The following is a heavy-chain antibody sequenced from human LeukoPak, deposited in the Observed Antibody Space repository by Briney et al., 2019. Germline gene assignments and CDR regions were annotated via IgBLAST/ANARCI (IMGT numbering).Heavy chain of an antibody. D-gene: IGHD2-2*01. CDR3: ARIPHRVPHNWFDP. J-gene: IGHJ5*02. Sequence: ASVMVSSKASGYTFTTYDINWVRQAAGQGREWMGWMNPHSGNAGYAQKFQGRVTMTRDTSISTAYMELSSLRSEDTAVYYCARIPHRVPHNWFDPWGQGTLVTVFS. CDR1: GYTFTTYD. CDR2: MNPHSGNA. V-gene: IGHV1-8*02.